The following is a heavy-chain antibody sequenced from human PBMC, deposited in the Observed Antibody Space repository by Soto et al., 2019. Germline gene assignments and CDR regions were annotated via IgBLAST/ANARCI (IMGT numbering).Heavy chain of an antibody. Sequence: EVQLVESGGGLVQPGGSLKLSCAASGFTFSGSAMHWVRQASGKGLEWVGRIRSKANSYATAYAASVKGRFTISRDDSKNTAYLQMNSLKTEDTAVYYCTHSQYYDYIWGSLDAFDIWGQGTMVTVSS. V-gene: IGHV3-73*01. D-gene: IGHD3-16*01. CDR2: IRSKANSYAT. CDR3: THSQYYDYIWGSLDAFDI. J-gene: IGHJ3*02. CDR1: GFTFSGSA.